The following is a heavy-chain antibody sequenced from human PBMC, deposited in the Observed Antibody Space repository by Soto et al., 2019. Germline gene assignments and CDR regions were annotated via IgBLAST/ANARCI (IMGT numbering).Heavy chain of an antibody. D-gene: IGHD3-10*02. CDR2: STNNAGST. J-gene: IGHJ6*02. CDR3: AKDGLVGRLFGLDV. CDR1: GFSFSTYG. Sequence: GGSLRLSCAASGFSFSTYGISWVRQAPGKGLEWVSSTNNAGSTSYADSVKGRFIVSRDNSKSMLGLPMSSLGVEDTAVYYCAKDGLVGRLFGLDVWGQGATVTVSS. V-gene: IGHV3-23*01.